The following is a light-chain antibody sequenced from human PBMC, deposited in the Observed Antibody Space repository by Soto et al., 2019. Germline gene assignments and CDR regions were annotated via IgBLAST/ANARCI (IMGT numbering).Light chain of an antibody. CDR1: QNVSNW. CDR3: QQYSKEST. CDR2: KAS. V-gene: IGKV1-5*03. Sequence: DVEMTQSPSTLPTSIGDRVTINCRGSQNVSNWLAWYQQKPGKAPKLLIYKASRLESGVPSRFSASGSGTDFTLTINSLQSDDFATYFCQQYSKESTFGQGTKLEIK. J-gene: IGKJ2*01.